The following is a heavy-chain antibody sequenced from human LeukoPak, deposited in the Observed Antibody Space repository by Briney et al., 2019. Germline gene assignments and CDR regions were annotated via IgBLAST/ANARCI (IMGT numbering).Heavy chain of an antibody. D-gene: IGHD4-23*01. CDR3: ATSYDGKTAPYDL. Sequence: SETLSLTCTVSNDSISSYCCSWVRQPPGKGLEWIGFMCPSGRTDYNPSLKSRVTMSVDTSKNQLSMELRFLTAADTAVYYCATSYDGKTAPYDLWGHRTLVTVSS. J-gene: IGHJ5*02. CDR1: NDSISSYC. CDR2: MCPSGRT. V-gene: IGHV4-4*08.